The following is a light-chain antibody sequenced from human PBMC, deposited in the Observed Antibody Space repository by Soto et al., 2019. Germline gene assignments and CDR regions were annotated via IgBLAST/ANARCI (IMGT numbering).Light chain of an antibody. CDR1: QSISSW. CDR3: QQYEAYPLT. Sequence: DIQLTQSPSTLSASVGDRATITCRASQSISSWLAWYQQKPGKAPTLLVYNASSLESGVPSRFSGSGSGTEFTLTISTRQADDFATYYCQQYEAYPLTFGGGTKVEI. V-gene: IGKV1-5*03. CDR2: NAS. J-gene: IGKJ4*01.